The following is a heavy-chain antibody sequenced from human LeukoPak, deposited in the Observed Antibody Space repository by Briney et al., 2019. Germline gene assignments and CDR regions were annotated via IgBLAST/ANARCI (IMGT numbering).Heavy chain of an antibody. D-gene: IGHD3-22*01. CDR1: GHTFTGYY. V-gene: IGHV1-2*02. CDR3: ARDREYYDSSGYYGWFDP. J-gene: IGHJ5*02. CDR2: INPNSGGT. Sequence: GASVKVSCKASGHTFTGYYIYWVRQAPGQGLEWMGWINPNSGGTNYAQKFQGRVTMTRDTSISTAYMELSRLRSDDTAVYYCARDREYYDSSGYYGWFDPWGQGTLVTVSS.